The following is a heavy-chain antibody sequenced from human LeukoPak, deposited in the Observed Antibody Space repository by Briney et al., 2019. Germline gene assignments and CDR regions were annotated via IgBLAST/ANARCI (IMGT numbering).Heavy chain of an antibody. CDR1: GFTFSSYA. J-gene: IGHJ4*02. Sequence: GGSLRLSCAASGFTFSSYAMHWVRQAPCKGQEWVAVISYDVSNKYYADSVKGRFTISRDNSKNTLYLQMNSLRAEDTAVYYCAREYSGSYSPNIDYWGQGTLVTVSS. V-gene: IGHV3-30-3*01. CDR2: ISYDVSNK. D-gene: IGHD1-26*01. CDR3: AREYSGSYSPNIDY.